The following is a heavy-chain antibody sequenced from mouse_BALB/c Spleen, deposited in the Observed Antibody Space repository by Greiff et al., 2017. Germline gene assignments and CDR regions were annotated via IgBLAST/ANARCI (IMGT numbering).Heavy chain of an antibody. J-gene: IGHJ4*01. CDR2: ISNGGGST. CDR3: ARYDYDGAMDY. V-gene: IGHV5-12-2*01. CDR1: VFTFSSYT. Sequence: EVKLMESGGGLVQPGGSLKLSCAASVFTFSSYTMSWVRQTPEKRLEWVAYISNGGGSTYYPDTVKGRFTISRDNAKNTLYLQMSSLKSEDTAMYYCARYDYDGAMDYWGQGTSVTVSS. D-gene: IGHD2-4*01.